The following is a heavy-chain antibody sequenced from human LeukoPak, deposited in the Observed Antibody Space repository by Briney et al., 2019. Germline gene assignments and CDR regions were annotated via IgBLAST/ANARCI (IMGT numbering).Heavy chain of an antibody. V-gene: IGHV3-21*04. CDR2: ISISSSYI. CDR1: GFTFSRYS. Sequence: GGSLRLPCAASGFTFSRYSMNWVRQAPGKGLEWVSSISISSSYIYYADSVKGRFTMSRDNAKNSLYLQMNSLRAEDTAVYYCAKDGGEYYDILTGYYPRLYYMDVWGKGTTVTISS. J-gene: IGHJ6*03. D-gene: IGHD3-9*01. CDR3: AKDGGEYYDILTGYYPRLYYMDV.